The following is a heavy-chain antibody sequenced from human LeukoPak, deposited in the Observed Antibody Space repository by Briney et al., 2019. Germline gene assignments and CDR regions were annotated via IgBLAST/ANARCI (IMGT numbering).Heavy chain of an antibody. CDR3: AGVGPDFTSDY. J-gene: IGHJ4*02. CDR2: INPNSGGT. CDR1: GYTFTGYY. V-gene: IGHV1-2*06. Sequence: VASVKVSCKASGYTFTGYYMHWVRQAPGQGLEWMGRINPNSGGTNYAQKFQGRVTMTRDTSISTAYMELSRLGSDDTAVYYCAGVGPDFTSDYWGQGTLVTVSS.